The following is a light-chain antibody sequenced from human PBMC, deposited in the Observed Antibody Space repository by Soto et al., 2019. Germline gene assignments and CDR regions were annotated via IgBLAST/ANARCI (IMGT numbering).Light chain of an antibody. J-gene: IGKJ1*01. CDR2: AAS. CDR3: QHYNSYSEA. CDR1: QGISSF. V-gene: IGKV1-9*01. Sequence: IQLTQSPSSLSASVGDSVTITCRASQGISSFLAWYQQKPGKAPKLLIYAASTLKSGVPSRFSGSGSGTEFTLTISSLQPDDFATYYCQHYNSYSEAFGQGTKV.